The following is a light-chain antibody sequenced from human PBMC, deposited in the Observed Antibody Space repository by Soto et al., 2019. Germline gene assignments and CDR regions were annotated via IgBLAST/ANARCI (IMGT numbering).Light chain of an antibody. J-gene: IGLJ2*01. CDR1: SANIGSNY. V-gene: IGLV1-51*01. CDR2: DSD. CDR3: GAWDGSLSVVL. Sequence: QSVLTQPPSVSAAPGQKVTISCSGSSANIGSNYVSWYQQLPGTAPKLVIYDSDRRPSEIPDRFSGSKSGTSATLDITVLQTGDEADYYCGAWDGSLSVVLFGGGTKLTVL.